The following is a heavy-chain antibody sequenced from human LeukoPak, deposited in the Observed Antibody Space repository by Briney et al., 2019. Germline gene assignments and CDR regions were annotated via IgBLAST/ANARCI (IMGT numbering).Heavy chain of an antibody. CDR2: ISSSGNYI. D-gene: IGHD6-19*01. V-gene: IGHV3-21*01. CDR3: ARQYSSGWDGAYYFDY. J-gene: IGHJ4*02. CDR1: GFTFSSYA. Sequence: AGGSLRLSCAASGFTFSSYAMSWVRQAPGKGLEWVSSISSSGNYIYYADSLKGRFTLSRDNAKNSLYLQMNSLRAEDTAVYYCARQYSSGWDGAYYFDYWGQGTLVTVSS.